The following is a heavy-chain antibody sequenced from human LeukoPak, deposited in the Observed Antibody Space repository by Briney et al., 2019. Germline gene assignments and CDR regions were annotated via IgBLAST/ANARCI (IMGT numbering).Heavy chain of an antibody. J-gene: IGHJ4*02. CDR3: AKVRLFPYSSSGYFDY. CDR1: GFTFSSYG. V-gene: IGHV3-30*02. CDR2: IRYDGSNK. Sequence: GGSLRLSCAASGFTFSSYGMHWVRQAPGKGLEWVAFIRYDGSNKYYADSVKGRFTISRDNSKNTLYLQMNSLRAEDTAVYYCAKVRLFPYSSSGYFDYWGQGTLVTVSS. D-gene: IGHD6-6*01.